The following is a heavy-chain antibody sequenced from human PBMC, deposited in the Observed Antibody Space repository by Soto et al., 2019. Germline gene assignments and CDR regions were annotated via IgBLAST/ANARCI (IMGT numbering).Heavy chain of an antibody. J-gene: IGHJ6*02. CDR1: GYSFTIYW. Sequence: GESLKISCKGSGYSFTIYWISWVRQMPGKGLEWMGRIDPSDSYTNYSPSFQGHVTISADKSISTAYLQWSSLKASDTAMYYCARRPLXIAAPGWGSDYYYGMDVWGQGTTVTVSS. CDR2: IDPSDSYT. V-gene: IGHV5-10-1*01. D-gene: IGHD6-6*01. CDR3: ARRPLXIAAPGWGSDYYYGMDV.